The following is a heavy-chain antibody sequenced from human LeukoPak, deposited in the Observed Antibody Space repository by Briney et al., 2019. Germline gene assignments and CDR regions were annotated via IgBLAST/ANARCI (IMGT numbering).Heavy chain of an antibody. J-gene: IGHJ3*02. Sequence: ASVKVSCKASGYTFTGYYMHWVRQAPGQGLEWMGWINPNSGGTNYAQKFQGRVTMTRDTSISTAYMELSRLRSDDTAVYYCARPTTDYGDYEDAFDIWGQGTMVTVSS. D-gene: IGHD4-17*01. CDR1: GYTFTGYY. CDR2: INPNSGGT. V-gene: IGHV1-2*02. CDR3: ARPTTDYGDYEDAFDI.